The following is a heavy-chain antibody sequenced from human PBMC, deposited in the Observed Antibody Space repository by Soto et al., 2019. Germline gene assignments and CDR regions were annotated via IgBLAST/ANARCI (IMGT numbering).Heavy chain of an antibody. CDR3: AKSPFMITFGGVIVPDAFDI. D-gene: IGHD3-16*02. J-gene: IGHJ3*02. CDR2: ISGSGGST. V-gene: IGHV3-23*01. Sequence: GGSLRLSCAASGFTFSSYAMSWVRQAPGKGLEWVSAISGSGGSTYYADSVKGRFTISRDNSKNTLYLQMNSLRAEDTAVYYCAKSPFMITFGGVIVPDAFDIWGQGTMVTVSS. CDR1: GFTFSSYA.